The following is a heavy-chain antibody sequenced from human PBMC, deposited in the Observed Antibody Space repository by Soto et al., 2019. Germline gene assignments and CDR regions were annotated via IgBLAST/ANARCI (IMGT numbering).Heavy chain of an antibody. V-gene: IGHV1-8*01. Sequence: QVQLVQSGAEVKKPGASVKVSCKASGYTFSSYDINWVRQATGQGLEWMGWTNPKSGYTGSAQKFQGRITMTRDSSMSTAYMELNKLRSEDTAVYYCARTDGDLDYWGQGTLVTVSS. CDR1: GYTFSSYD. D-gene: IGHD4-17*01. J-gene: IGHJ4*02. CDR3: ARTDGDLDY. CDR2: TNPKSGYT.